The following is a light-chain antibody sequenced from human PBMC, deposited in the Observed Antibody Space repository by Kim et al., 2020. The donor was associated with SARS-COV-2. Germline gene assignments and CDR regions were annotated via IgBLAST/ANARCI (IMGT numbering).Light chain of an antibody. CDR2: GAS. CDR1: ELVPANF. Sequence: EIVLTQFPDTLSLSPGERATISCRSSELVPANFLAGHQQKPGQAPRLLMYGASTRATDISDKFSCSGSRTEFTLSVRSGEPADVAMYFFQQYGSKHLITFGQGTRLEIK. CDR3: QQYGSKHLIT. V-gene: IGKV3-20*01. J-gene: IGKJ5*01.